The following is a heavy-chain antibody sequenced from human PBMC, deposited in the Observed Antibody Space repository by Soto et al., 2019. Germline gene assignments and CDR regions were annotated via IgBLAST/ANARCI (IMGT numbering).Heavy chain of an antibody. D-gene: IGHD1-1*01. Sequence: QVQLVQSGAEVKKPGSSVKVSCKASGDTFSSFAISWVRQAPGQGLEWMGGIIPIFRTPNYAQKFQGRVTINADEFTRTAYMARSILRCEDTAVYYCSGEKDREQLGGNYFYALDVLSHGTTGIVSS. V-gene: IGHV1-69*12. CDR1: GDTFSSFA. CDR2: IIPIFRTP. CDR3: SGEKDREQLGGNYFYALDV. J-gene: IGHJ6*02.